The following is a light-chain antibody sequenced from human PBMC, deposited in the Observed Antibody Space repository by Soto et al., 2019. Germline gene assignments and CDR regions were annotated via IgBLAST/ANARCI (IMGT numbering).Light chain of an antibody. CDR3: QQYNSYS. V-gene: IGKV1-8*01. J-gene: IGKJ1*01. Sequence: AIRMTQSPSSLSASTGDRVTITCRASQGISSYLAWYQQKPGKAPKILIYAASTLQSGVPSRFSGSGSGTEFTLTISSLQPDDFATYYCQQYNSYSFGQGTKVDIK. CDR2: AAS. CDR1: QGISSY.